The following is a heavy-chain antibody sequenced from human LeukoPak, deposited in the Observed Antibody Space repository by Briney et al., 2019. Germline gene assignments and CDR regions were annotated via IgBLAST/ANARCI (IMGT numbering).Heavy chain of an antibody. CDR2: ISAYNGNT. CDR3: ARVPVVPAAKVVHAFDI. D-gene: IGHD2-2*01. CDR1: GYTFTGYY. V-gene: IGHV1-18*04. J-gene: IGHJ3*02. Sequence: ASVKVSCKASGYTFTGYYMHWVRQAPGQGLEWMGWISAYNGNTNYAQKLQGRVTMTTDTSTSTAYMELRSLRSDDTAVYYCARVPVVPAAKVVHAFDIWGQGTMVTVSS.